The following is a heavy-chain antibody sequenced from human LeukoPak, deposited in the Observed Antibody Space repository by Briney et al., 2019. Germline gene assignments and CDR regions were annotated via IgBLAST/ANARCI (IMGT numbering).Heavy chain of an antibody. J-gene: IGHJ4*02. CDR2: IYYSGST. CDR3: ARADRYYYDSSGHYDY. CDR1: GGSISSGGYY. Sequence: SETLSLTCTVSGGSISSGGYYWSWIRQHPGKGLEWIGYIYYSGSTYYNPSLKSRVTISVDTSKNQFSLKLSSVTAADTAVYYCARADRYYYDSSGHYDYWGQGTLVTVSS. D-gene: IGHD3-22*01. V-gene: IGHV4-31*03.